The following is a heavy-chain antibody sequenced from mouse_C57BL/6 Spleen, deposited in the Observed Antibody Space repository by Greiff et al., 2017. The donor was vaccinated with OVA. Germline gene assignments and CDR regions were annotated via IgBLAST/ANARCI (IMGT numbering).Heavy chain of an antibody. CDR1: GYTFTSYW. CDR3: ARRGVLGQEGFAY. D-gene: IGHD4-1*01. Sequence: QVQLQQSGAELVRPGSSVKLSCKASGYTFTSYWMHWVKQRPIQGLEWIGNIDPSDSETHYNQKFKDKATLTVDKSSSTAYMQLSSLTSEDSAVYYCARRGVLGQEGFAYWGQGTLVTVSA. CDR2: IDPSDSET. V-gene: IGHV1-52*01. J-gene: IGHJ3*01.